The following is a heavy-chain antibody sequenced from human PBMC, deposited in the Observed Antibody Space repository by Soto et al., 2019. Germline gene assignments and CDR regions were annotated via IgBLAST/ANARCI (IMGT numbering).Heavy chain of an antibody. V-gene: IGHV3-9*01. Sequence: EVQLVESGGDLVQPGRSLRLSCAASGFNFNDYGMHWVRQAPGKGLEWVSSISWNSVSICYADSVKGRFTISRDNAKNSLYLQMNSLRAEDTALYYCANDMETGYNPYYYYGLDVWGQGTTVTVSS. CDR3: ANDMETGYNPYYYYGLDV. CDR1: GFNFNDYG. J-gene: IGHJ6*02. CDR2: ISWNSVSI. D-gene: IGHD3-10*01.